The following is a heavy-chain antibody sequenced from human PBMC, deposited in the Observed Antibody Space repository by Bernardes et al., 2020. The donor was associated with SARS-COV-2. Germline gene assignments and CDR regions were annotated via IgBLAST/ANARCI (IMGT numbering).Heavy chain of an antibody. CDR2: INQDGSEE. CDR1: GFTFSRYW. J-gene: IGHJ4*02. D-gene: IGHD4-17*01. Sequence: GSLRRSCAASGFTFSRYWMSWVRQAPGKGLEWVANINQDGSEEYYVDSVKGRFTISRDNAKNSLYLQMNSLRAEDTAVYYCARRDGDYGEIDYWGQGTLVTVSS. V-gene: IGHV3-7*01. CDR3: ARRDGDYGEIDY.